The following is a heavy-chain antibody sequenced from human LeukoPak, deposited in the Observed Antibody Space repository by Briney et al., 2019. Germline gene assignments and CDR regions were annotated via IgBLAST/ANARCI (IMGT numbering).Heavy chain of an antibody. CDR1: GFTFSSYG. Sequence: QAGGSLRLSCAASGFTFSSYGMHWVRQAPGKGLEWVAFIRYDGSNKYYADSVKGRFTISRDNPKNTLYPQMNSLRAEDTAVYYCARVFEDFSFRREFFDYWGQGTLVTVSS. CDR2: IRYDGSNK. J-gene: IGHJ4*02. CDR3: ARVFEDFSFRREFFDY. D-gene: IGHD3-10*01. V-gene: IGHV3-30*02.